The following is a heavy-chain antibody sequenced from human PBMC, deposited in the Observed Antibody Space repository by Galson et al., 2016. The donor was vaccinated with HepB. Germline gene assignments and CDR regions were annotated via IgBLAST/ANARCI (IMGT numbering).Heavy chain of an antibody. Sequence: ETLSLTCTVSGGSISSSSYYWGWIRQPPGRGLEWIGNIYYSGSTNYNPSLTSRVTMSFDKSKNESSLEMSSVTAADTAMYYCTRESGAYVPFGYWGQGALVTVSS. J-gene: IGHJ4*02. CDR3: TRESGAYVPFGY. CDR1: GGSISSSSYY. D-gene: IGHD4-17*01. CDR2: IYYSGST. V-gene: IGHV4-39*07.